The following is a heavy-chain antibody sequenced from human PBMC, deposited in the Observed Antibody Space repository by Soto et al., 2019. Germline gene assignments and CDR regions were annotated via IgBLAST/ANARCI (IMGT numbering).Heavy chain of an antibody. V-gene: IGHV3-9*01. CDR3: VKDESINWYSGHFRH. Sequence: GGSLRLSCSASGFTLSNDLVHWVRQSPGKGLVWVSGINWNSGSIGYGDSVKGRFAISRDNAKNSLHLQMNSLSAEDTAFYYCVKDESINWYSGHFRHWGQGTLVTVSS. CDR1: GFTLSNDL. J-gene: IGHJ1*01. CDR2: INWNSGSI. D-gene: IGHD6-13*01.